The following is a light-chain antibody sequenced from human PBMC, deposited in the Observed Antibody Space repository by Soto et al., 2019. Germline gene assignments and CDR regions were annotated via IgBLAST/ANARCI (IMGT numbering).Light chain of an antibody. CDR2: QVA. CDR1: SSDVGNYNF. CDR3: TAYTAFSTDIL. J-gene: IGLJ2*01. Sequence: QSVLTQPASVSGSPGQSITISCTGTSSDVGNYNFVSWYQHHAGTAPKLIIYQVANRPAVVSDRFTRTKSGYTASLTICGRQAHDEADYCCTAYTAFSTDILFGGGT. V-gene: IGLV2-14*01.